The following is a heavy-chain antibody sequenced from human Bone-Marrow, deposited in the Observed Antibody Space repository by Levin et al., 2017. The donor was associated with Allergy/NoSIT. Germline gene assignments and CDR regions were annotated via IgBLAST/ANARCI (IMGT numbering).Heavy chain of an antibody. CDR1: GFTFSSYW. CDR3: ARQFHYYDILTGYYRPGFGFDY. J-gene: IGHJ4*02. CDR2: IKQDGSEK. Sequence: GGSLRLSCAASGFTFSSYWMSWVRQAPGKGLEWVANIKQDGSEKYYVDSVKGRFTISRDNAKNSLYLQMNSLRAEDTAVYYCARQFHYYDILTGYYRPGFGFDYWGQGTLVTVSS. D-gene: IGHD3-9*01. V-gene: IGHV3-7*03.